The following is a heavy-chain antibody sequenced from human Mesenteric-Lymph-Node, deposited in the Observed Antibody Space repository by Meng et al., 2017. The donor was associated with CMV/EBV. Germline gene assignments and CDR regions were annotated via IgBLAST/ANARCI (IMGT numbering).Heavy chain of an antibody. D-gene: IGHD3-3*01. CDR2: IRYDGSNK. CDR3: ARRRFLEWLPPLYGMDV. J-gene: IGHJ6*02. CDR1: GFTFSSYA. V-gene: IGHV3-30*02. Sequence: GESLKISCAASGFTFSSYAMHWVRQAPGKGLEWVAFIRYDGSNKYYADSVKGRFTISRDNSKNTLYLQMNSLRAEDTAVYYCARRRFLEWLPPLYGMDVWGQGTTVTVSS.